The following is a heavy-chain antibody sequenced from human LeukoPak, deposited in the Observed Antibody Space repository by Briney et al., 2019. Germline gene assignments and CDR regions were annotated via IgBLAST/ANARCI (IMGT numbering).Heavy chain of an antibody. V-gene: IGHV3-48*01. D-gene: IGHD3-22*01. CDR3: AKESPQYYYDSSGYYGVVRRRYYFDY. Sequence: GGSLRLSCAASGFTFSSYSMNWVRQAPGKGLEWVSYISSSSSTIYYADSVKGRFTISRDNAKNSLYLQMNSLRAEDTAVYYCAKESPQYYYDSSGYYGVVRRRYYFDYWGQGTLVTVSS. CDR1: GFTFSSYS. CDR2: ISSSSSTI. J-gene: IGHJ4*02.